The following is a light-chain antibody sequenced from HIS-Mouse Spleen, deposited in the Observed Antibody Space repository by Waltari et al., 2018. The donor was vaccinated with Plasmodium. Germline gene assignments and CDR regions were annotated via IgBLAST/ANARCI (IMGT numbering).Light chain of an antibody. J-gene: IGLJ3*02. CDR1: ALPTQY. V-gene: IGLV3-25*03. Sequence: SYELTQPPSVSVSPGQTARITCSGDALPTQYAYWYQQKPGQAPGLVIYKDSERPSGIPERFSGSSSGTTVTLTISGVQAEDEADYYCQSADSSGTSWVFGGGTKLTVL. CDR3: QSADSSGTSWV. CDR2: KDS.